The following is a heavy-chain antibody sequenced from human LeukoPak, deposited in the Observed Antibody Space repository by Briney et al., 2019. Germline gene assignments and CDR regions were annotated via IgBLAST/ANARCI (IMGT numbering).Heavy chain of an antibody. CDR1: GGTFSSYA. J-gene: IGHJ4*02. Sequence: SVKVSCKASGGTFSSYAISWVRQAPGQGLEWMGGIIPIFGTANYAQKFQGRVTITADKSTSTAYMELSSLRSEDTAVYYCARDPPYYYDSSGYLDYWGQGTLVTVSS. CDR3: ARDPPYYYDSSGYLDY. V-gene: IGHV1-69*06. D-gene: IGHD3-22*01. CDR2: IIPIFGTA.